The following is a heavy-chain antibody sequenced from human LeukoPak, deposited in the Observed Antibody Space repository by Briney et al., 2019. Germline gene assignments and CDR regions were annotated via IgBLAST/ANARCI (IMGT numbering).Heavy chain of an antibody. D-gene: IGHD3-10*01. CDR3: ARRRGQNDFDY. J-gene: IGHJ4*02. CDR1: GFIVSHNY. Sequence: GGSLRLSCAASGFIVSHNYMTWVRQAPGKGLEWISVIYIDGTTYYADSVKGRFTISRDQANNTLYLQMNTLRDEDTAVYYCARRRGQNDFDYWGQGTLVTVS. CDR2: IYIDGTT. V-gene: IGHV3-53*01.